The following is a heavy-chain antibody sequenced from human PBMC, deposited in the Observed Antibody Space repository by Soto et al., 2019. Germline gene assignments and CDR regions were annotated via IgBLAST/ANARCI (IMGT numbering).Heavy chain of an antibody. CDR1: GYSFTIYW. J-gene: IGHJ3*02. Sequence: GESLKISCNGSGYSFTIYWIGWVRQMPGKGLEWMGIIYPGDSDTRYSPSFQGQVTISADKSISTAYLQWSSLKASDTAMYYCASPSNWNLLFAFDIWGQGTMVTVSS. V-gene: IGHV5-51*01. CDR2: IYPGDSDT. D-gene: IGHD1-1*01. CDR3: ASPSNWNLLFAFDI.